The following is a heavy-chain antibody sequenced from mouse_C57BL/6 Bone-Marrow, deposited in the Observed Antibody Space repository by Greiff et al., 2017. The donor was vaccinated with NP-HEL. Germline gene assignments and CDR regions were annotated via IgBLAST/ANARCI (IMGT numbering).Heavy chain of an antibody. J-gene: IGHJ3*01. Sequence: QVQLQQPGAELVKPGASVKMSCKASGYTFTSYWITWVKQRPGQGLEWMGDIYPGSGSTNYNEKFKSKATLTVDTSSSTAYMQLSSLTSEDSAVYYCARGGTAQSWFAYWGQGTLVTVSA. V-gene: IGHV1-55*01. CDR2: IYPGSGST. D-gene: IGHD3-2*02. CDR3: ARGGTAQSWFAY. CDR1: GYTFTSYW.